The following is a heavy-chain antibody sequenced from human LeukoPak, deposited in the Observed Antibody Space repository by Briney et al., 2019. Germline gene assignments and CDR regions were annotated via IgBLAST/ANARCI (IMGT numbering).Heavy chain of an antibody. D-gene: IGHD1-14*01. V-gene: IGHV4-59*01. CDR2: IYYSGST. CDR1: GGSFSGYY. Sequence: SETLSLTCAVYGGSFSGYYWSWIRQPPGKGLEWIGYIYYSGSTNYNPSLKSRVTISVDTSKNQFSLKLSSVTAADTAVYYCARDMTGWGQGTLVTVSS. CDR3: ARDMTG. J-gene: IGHJ4*02.